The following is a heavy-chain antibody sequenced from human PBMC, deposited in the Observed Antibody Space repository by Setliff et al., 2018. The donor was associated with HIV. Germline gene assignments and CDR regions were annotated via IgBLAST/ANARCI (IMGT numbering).Heavy chain of an antibody. CDR3: AKSGPRRNNGYQLSVRTWGMDV. CDR2: IIPIFDTP. CDR1: GDTFNTYA. J-gene: IGHJ6*02. V-gene: IGHV1-69*05. D-gene: IGHD2-8*01. Sequence: SVKVSCKTSGDTFNTYAISWVRQAPGQGLGWIGGIIPIFDTPHYAQNFQGRVAITTDESTSTAYMELSSLRSEDTAVYYCAKSGPRRNNGYQLSVRTWGMDVWGQGTTVTVSS.